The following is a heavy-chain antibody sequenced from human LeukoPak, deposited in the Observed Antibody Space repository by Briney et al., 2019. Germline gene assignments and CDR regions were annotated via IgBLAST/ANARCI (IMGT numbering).Heavy chain of an antibody. CDR3: ARGQGGGTIFGVVIKVREAFDY. V-gene: IGHV1-46*01. D-gene: IGHD3-3*01. CDR2: INPSGSSK. J-gene: IGHJ4*02. Sequence: ASVKVSCKASGYTFTRNLMHWVRQAPGKGREWMGVINPSGSSKTYAQKFQGRVTRTRDTSTSTVYMDLISLRSEDTAVYYCARGQGGGTIFGVVIKVREAFDYWGQGTLVTVSS. CDR1: GYTFTRNL.